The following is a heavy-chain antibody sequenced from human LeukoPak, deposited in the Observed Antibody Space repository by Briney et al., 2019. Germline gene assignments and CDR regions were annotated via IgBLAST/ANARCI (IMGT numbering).Heavy chain of an antibody. CDR3: AKAGSWYYYYYYMDV. CDR2: TSSSDSGK. Sequence: GGSLRLSCVVSGFTLSSYAMSWVRQAPGKGLEWVAATSSSDSGKYHADSVRGRFTISRDNSKNTAYLQMNSLRAEDAAVYYCAKAGSWYYYYYYMDVWGKGTTVTISS. J-gene: IGHJ6*03. V-gene: IGHV3-23*01. CDR1: GFTLSSYA.